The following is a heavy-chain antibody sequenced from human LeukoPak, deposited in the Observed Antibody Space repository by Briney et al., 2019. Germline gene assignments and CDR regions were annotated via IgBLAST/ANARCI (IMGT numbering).Heavy chain of an antibody. V-gene: IGHV1-69*05. CDR2: IIPIFGTA. Sequence: ASVKVSCKASGGTFSSYAISCVRQAPGQGLEWMGGIIPIFGTANYAQKFQGRVTITTDESTSTAYMELSSLRSEDTAVYYCARARPGGSYTCLDVWGKGTTVTVSS. J-gene: IGHJ6*04. CDR1: GGTFSSYA. CDR3: ARARPGGSYTCLDV. D-gene: IGHD1-26*01.